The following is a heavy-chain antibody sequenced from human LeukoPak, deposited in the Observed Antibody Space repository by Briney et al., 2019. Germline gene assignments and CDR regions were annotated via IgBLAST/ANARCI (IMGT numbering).Heavy chain of an antibody. CDR2: MHYSGST. CDR1: GGSISSSAYY. D-gene: IGHD1-14*01. CDR3: ARHPDY. V-gene: IGHV4-39*01. Sequence: SETLSLTCTVSGGSISSSAYYWGWIRQPPGKGLEWIGSMHYSGSTYYNPSLKSRVTISVDTSKKHSSLKLDSVIAADTGVYYCARHPDYWGQGTLVTVSS. J-gene: IGHJ4*02.